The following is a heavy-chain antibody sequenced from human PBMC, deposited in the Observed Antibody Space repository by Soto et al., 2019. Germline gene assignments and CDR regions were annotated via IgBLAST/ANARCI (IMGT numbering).Heavy chain of an antibody. Sequence: GASVKVSCKASGYTFTSYYMHWVRQAPGQGLEWMGIINPSGGSTSYAQKFQGRVTMTRDTSTSTVYMELSSLRSEDTAVYYCARDGGDSSGYPQNYFDYWGQGTLVTVSS. J-gene: IGHJ4*02. CDR2: INPSGGST. D-gene: IGHD3-22*01. CDR1: GYTFTSYY. V-gene: IGHV1-46*01. CDR3: ARDGGDSSGYPQNYFDY.